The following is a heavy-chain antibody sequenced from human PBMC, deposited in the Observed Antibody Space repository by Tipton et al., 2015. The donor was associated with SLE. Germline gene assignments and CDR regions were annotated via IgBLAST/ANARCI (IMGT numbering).Heavy chain of an antibody. V-gene: IGHV5-51*03. CDR1: EYNFTKYW. Sequence: QLVQSGAEVKKPGDSLKISCKGSEYNFTKYWIGWVRQMPGKGLEWRGFIYPGDSDTRYSPSFQGQVTFSADKSISTAYLQWSSLKASDTAIYYCARRGVYGSFDYWGQGIRVTVSS. CDR3: ARRGVYGSFDY. CDR2: IYPGDSDT. D-gene: IGHD5/OR15-5a*01. J-gene: IGHJ4*02.